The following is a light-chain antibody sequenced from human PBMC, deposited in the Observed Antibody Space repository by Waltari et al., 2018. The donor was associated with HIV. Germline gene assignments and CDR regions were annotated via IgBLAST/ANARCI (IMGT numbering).Light chain of an antibody. Sequence: QSVFTQPPSVSAAPGQKVTISCSGISSNTGNNYDSWYQQLPGTAPKPLIYDNNQRPSGIPDRYSGSKSGTSATLGITGLQTGDEADYYCGTWDSSLSARVFGGGTKVTVL. CDR1: SSNTGNNY. CDR2: DNN. J-gene: IGLJ3*02. CDR3: GTWDSSLSARV. V-gene: IGLV1-51*01.